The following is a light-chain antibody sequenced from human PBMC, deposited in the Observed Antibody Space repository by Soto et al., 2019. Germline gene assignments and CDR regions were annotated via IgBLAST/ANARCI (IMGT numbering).Light chain of an antibody. V-gene: IGKV1-39*01. CDR2: AAS. J-gene: IGKJ2*01. CDR3: QQSYSTRYT. Sequence: DIQMTQSPSSLSASVGDRVTITCRASQSISSYLNWYQQKPGKAPKLLIYAASSLQSGVPSRFSGSGSGTDFTLTISSLQPEDCATYYCQQSYSTRYTFGQGTKLEIK. CDR1: QSISSY.